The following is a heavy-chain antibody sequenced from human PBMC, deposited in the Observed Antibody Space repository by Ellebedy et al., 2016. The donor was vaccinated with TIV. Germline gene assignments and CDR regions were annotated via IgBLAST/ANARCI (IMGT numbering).Heavy chain of an antibody. CDR1: GFTFSSYA. CDR2: IYSGGST. J-gene: IGHJ4*02. Sequence: GGSLRLXXAASGFTFSSYAMSWVRQAPGKGLEWVSVIYSGGSTYYADSVKGRFTISRDNSKNTLYLQMSSLRAEDTAVYYCVKDPKWFGESFFDYWGQGTLVTVSS. D-gene: IGHD3-10*01. CDR3: VKDPKWFGESFFDY. V-gene: IGHV3-66*01.